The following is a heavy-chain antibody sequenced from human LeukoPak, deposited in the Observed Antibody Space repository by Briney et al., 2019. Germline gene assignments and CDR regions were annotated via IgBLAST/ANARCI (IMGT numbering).Heavy chain of an antibody. CDR1: GYTFTSYY. Sequence: ASVKVSCKASGYTFTSYYMHWVRQAPGQGLEWMGIINPSGGSTSYAQKFQGRVTMTRDTSTSTVYMELSSLRSEDTAVYYCARGDLEQQLVKVYYYYGMDVWGQGTTVTVSS. CDR3: ARGDLEQQLVKVYYYYGMDV. CDR2: INPSGGST. J-gene: IGHJ6*02. D-gene: IGHD6-13*01. V-gene: IGHV1-46*01.